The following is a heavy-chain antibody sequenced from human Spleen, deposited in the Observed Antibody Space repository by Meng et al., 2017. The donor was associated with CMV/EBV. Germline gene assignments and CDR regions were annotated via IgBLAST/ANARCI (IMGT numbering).Heavy chain of an antibody. CDR3: ASLGYCSSTSCYNY. V-gene: IGHV4-39*07. CDR2: IYYSGST. J-gene: IGHJ4*02. CDR1: GGSISSSSHY. Sequence: SETLSLTCTVSGGSISSSSHYWGWIRQPPGKGLEWIGSIYYSGSTYYNPSLKSRVTISVDTSKNHFSLKLSSVTAADTAVYYCASLGYCSSTSCYNYWGQGTLVTVSS. D-gene: IGHD2-2*02.